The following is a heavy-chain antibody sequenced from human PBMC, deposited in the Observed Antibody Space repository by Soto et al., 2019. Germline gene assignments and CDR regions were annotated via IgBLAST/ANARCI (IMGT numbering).Heavy chain of an antibody. D-gene: IGHD5-18*01. Sequence: QVQLVQSGAEVKKPGSSVKVSCKASGGTFSSYAISWVRQAPGQGLEWMGGIIPIFGTANYAQKFQGRVTITADESTSTAYMELSSLRSEDTAVYYCARSIRRDSYGYELRSYYYGMDVWGQGTTVTVSS. CDR2: IIPIFGTA. V-gene: IGHV1-69*12. CDR3: ARSIRRDSYGYELRSYYYGMDV. J-gene: IGHJ6*02. CDR1: GGTFSSYA.